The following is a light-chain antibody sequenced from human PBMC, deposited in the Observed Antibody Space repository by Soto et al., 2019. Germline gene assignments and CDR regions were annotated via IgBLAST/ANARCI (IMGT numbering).Light chain of an antibody. J-gene: IGKJ2*01. Sequence: EIVLTQSPVTLSLSPGESATLSCRASQSVSRYLAWYQKKAGKAPRLLIYDASKRATGIPARFSGSGSGTDFTLTISSLEPEDFAVYYCQQRSNWPRAFGQGTKLEIK. CDR2: DAS. V-gene: IGKV3-11*01. CDR1: QSVSRY. CDR3: QQRSNWPRA.